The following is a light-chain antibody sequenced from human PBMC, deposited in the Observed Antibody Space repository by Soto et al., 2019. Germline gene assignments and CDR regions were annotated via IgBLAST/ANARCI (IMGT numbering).Light chain of an antibody. CDR2: LGS. Sequence: DIVMTQSPLSLPVTPGEPASISCRSSQILLHSNGYNYLDWYLQKPGQSPQLLIYLGSNRASGVADRFSGSGSGTDFTLKISRVEAEDVGVYYCMQALQTPTTFGQGTKVEIK. CDR3: MQALQTPTT. J-gene: IGKJ1*01. CDR1: QILLHSNGYNY. V-gene: IGKV2-28*01.